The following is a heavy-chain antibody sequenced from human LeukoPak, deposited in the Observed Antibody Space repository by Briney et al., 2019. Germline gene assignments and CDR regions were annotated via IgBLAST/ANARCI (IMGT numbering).Heavy chain of an antibody. V-gene: IGHV3-74*01. J-gene: IGHJ4*02. CDR2: LNSDGSST. CDR3: ARAEYSYGSTGQDFDY. CDR1: GFTFSSYW. D-gene: IGHD5-18*01. Sequence: PGGSLRLSCAASGFTFSSYWMHWVRQAPGKGLVWVSRLNSDGSSTSYADSVKGRFTISRDNAKNTPYLQMNSLRAEDTAVYYCARAEYSYGSTGQDFDYWGQGTLVTVSS.